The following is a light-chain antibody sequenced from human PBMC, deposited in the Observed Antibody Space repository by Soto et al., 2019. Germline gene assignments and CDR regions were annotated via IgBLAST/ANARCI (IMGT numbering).Light chain of an antibody. J-gene: IGKJ2*01. CDR2: DAS. CDR3: QHRTNWPRS. V-gene: IGKV3-11*01. CDR1: QTVGTF. Sequence: EIVLTQSPATLSLSPGERATLSCRASQTVGTFLAWYQQKPGQAPRLVIYDASKRATGSPARFSVTGSGTDFALAISSIEPEDFVVYYCQHRTNWPRSFGQRTKLDIK.